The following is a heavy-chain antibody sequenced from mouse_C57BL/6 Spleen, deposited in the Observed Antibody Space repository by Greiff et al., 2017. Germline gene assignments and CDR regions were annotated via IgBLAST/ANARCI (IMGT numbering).Heavy chain of an antibody. CDR2: IWGVGST. V-gene: IGHV2-6*01. CDR1: GFSLTSYG. CDR3: ALHYYGSDWFAY. D-gene: IGHD1-1*01. J-gene: IGHJ3*01. Sequence: QVQLQQSGPGLVAPSQSLSITCTVSGFSLTSYGVDWVRQSPGKGLEWLGVIWGVGSTNYNSALKSRLSISKDNSKSQVFLKMNSLQTDDTAMDYCALHYYGSDWFAYWGQGTLVTVSA.